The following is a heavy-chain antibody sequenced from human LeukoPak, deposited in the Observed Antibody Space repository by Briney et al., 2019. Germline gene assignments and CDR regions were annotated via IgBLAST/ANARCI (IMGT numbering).Heavy chain of an antibody. CDR3: ARGEQLLEFDY. CDR1: GFTFSSYS. V-gene: IGHV3-48*01. D-gene: IGHD2-2*01. Sequence: PGGSLRLSCAASGFTFSSYSMNWVRQAPGKGLEWVSYISSSSSTIYYAESVKGRFTISRDNAKNSLYLQMNSLRAEDTAVYYCARGEQLLEFDYWGQGTLVTVSS. J-gene: IGHJ4*02. CDR2: ISSSSSTI.